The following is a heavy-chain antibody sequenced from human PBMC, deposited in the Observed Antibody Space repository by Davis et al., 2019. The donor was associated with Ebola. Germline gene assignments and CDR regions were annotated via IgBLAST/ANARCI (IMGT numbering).Heavy chain of an antibody. CDR3: ARQMIRGERGRGFDS. Sequence: ASVKVSCKASGYTFTGYYMHWVRQAPGQGLEWMGRINPNSGGTNYAQKFQGRVTMTRDTSISTAYMELSRLRSDDTAVYYCARQMIRGERGRGFDSWGQGTLVTVSS. J-gene: IGHJ4*02. CDR1: GYTFTGYY. V-gene: IGHV1-2*06. CDR2: INPNSGGT. D-gene: IGHD3-10*01.